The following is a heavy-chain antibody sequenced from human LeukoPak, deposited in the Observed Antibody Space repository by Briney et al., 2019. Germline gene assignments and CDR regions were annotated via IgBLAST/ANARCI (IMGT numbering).Heavy chain of an antibody. D-gene: IGHD6-6*01. CDR1: GYTFTGYY. J-gene: IGHJ4*02. CDR3: AFFEYSGSSSHY. CDR2: INPKSGVT. Sequence: GASVKVSCKASGYTFTGYYMHWVRQAPGQGLEWMGWINPKSGVTKYAQKFQGRVTMTRDTSISTAYMEVSRLRSDDTAVYYCAFFEYSGSSSHYWGQGTLVIVSS. V-gene: IGHV1-2*02.